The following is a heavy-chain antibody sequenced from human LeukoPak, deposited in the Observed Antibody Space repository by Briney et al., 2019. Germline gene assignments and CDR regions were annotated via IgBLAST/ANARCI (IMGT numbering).Heavy chain of an antibody. CDR3: AKRTTATTSPLGY. CDR1: GFTFSSYA. D-gene: IGHD4-17*01. Sequence: GGSLRLSCAASGFTFSSYAMSWVRQAPGKGLEWVSAISDSGGSTYYADSVKGRFTISRDNSKDTLYLQMNSLRAEDTAVYYCAKRTTATTSPLGYWGQGTLVIVSS. CDR2: ISDSGGST. V-gene: IGHV3-23*01. J-gene: IGHJ4*02.